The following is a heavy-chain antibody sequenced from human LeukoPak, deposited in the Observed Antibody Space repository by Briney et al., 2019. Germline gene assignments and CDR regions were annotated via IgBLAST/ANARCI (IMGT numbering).Heavy chain of an antibody. CDR1: GGSVSSGSYY. J-gene: IGHJ4*02. V-gene: IGHV4-61*01. D-gene: IGHD6-13*01. CDR2: IYYSGST. Sequence: SETLSLTCTVSGGSVSSGSYYWSWIRQPPGKGLEWIGYIYYSGSTNYNPSLKSRVTIPVDTSKNQFSLKLSSVTAADTAVYYCARSPVAAAGYGDFDYWGQGTLVTVSS. CDR3: ARSPVAAAGYGDFDY.